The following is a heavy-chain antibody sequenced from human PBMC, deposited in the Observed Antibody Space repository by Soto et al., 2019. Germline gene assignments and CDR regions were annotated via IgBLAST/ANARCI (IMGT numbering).Heavy chain of an antibody. CDR2: ISYNGKYE. D-gene: IGHD2-15*01. J-gene: IGHJ4*02. CDR1: GFTFSTYT. V-gene: IGHV3-30*04. CDR3: ATTPGGAAY. Sequence: QVHLVESGGGVVQPGRSLRLSCAASGFTFSTYTMHWVRQAPGKGLEWVADISYNGKYEYYADSVKGRFTISRDNSKSTLYLQMHSLTPEDTAVYYCATTPGGAAYWGQGTLVTVSS.